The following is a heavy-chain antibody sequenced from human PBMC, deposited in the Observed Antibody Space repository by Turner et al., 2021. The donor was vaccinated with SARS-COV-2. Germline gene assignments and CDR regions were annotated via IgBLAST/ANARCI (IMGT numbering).Heavy chain of an antibody. J-gene: IGHJ4*02. CDR2: IHPSETT. Sequence: QEQLQQRGAGLLKPSETLSLTCAVYGGSFSGYYWTWIRQPPEKGLEWIGEIHPSETTYHNPSLKCRVTMSVDTSKKQFYLKVSSVTAADTAVYYCAKGDDSRKSGLLWGQGTMVTVSS. D-gene: IGHD2-15*01. CDR1: GGSFSGYY. V-gene: IGHV4-34*02. CDR3: AKGDDSRKSGLL.